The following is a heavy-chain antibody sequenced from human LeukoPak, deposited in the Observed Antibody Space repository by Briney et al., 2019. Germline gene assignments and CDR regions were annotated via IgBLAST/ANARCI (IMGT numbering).Heavy chain of an antibody. D-gene: IGHD4-17*01. V-gene: IGHV3-23*01. CDR3: AKLGQMTTVTTSENY. CDR1: GFTFSSYA. J-gene: IGHJ4*02. CDR2: ISGSGGST. Sequence: GASLRLSCAASGFTFSSYAMSWVRQAPRKGLEWVSAISGSGGSTYYADSVKGRFTISRDNSKNTLYLQMNSLRAEDTAVYCCAKLGQMTTVTTSENYWGQGTLVTVSS.